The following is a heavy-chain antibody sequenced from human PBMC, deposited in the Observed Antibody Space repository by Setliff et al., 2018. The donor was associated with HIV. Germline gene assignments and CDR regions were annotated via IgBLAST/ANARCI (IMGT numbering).Heavy chain of an antibody. V-gene: IGHV1-2*02. J-gene: IGHJ6*03. CDR2: INPNSGGT. Sequence: ASVKVSCKVSGYTLSELSMHWVRQAPGEGLEWMGWINPNSGGTNYAQKFQGRVTITRDTSASTAYMELSSLRSEDMAVYYCARAAVAVTMGGYYYYMDVWGKGTTVTVSS. CDR1: GYTLSELS. D-gene: IGHD6-19*01. CDR3: ARAAVAVTMGGYYYYMDV.